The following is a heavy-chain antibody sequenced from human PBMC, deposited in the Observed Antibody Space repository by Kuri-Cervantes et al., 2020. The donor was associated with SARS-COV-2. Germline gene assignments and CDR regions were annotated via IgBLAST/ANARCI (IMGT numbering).Heavy chain of an antibody. V-gene: IGHV4-38-2*01. D-gene: IGHD6-6*01. CDR3: ARRGAGSSSAAFDI. CDR1: GYSISSGYY. Sequence: GSLRLSCAVSGYSISSGYYWGWIRQPPGKGLEWIGSIYHSGGTYYNPSLKSRVTISVDTSTNQISLKLSSGTAADTAVYYCARRGAGSSSAAFDIWGQGTMVTVSS. CDR2: IYHSGGT. J-gene: IGHJ3*02.